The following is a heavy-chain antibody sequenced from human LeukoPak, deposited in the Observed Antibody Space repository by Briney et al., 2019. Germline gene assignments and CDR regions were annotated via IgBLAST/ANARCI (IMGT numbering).Heavy chain of an antibody. CDR1: GGTFSSYA. J-gene: IGHJ4*03. CDR3: ARDLQDCSGGSCYSNY. Sequence: GASVKVSCKASGGTFSSYAISWVRQAPGQGLEWMGGIIPILGIANYAQKFQGRVTITADKSTSTAYMELSSLRSEDTAVYYCARDLQDCSGGSCYSNYWGQGTLVTVSS. V-gene: IGHV1-69*10. CDR2: IIPILGIA. D-gene: IGHD2-15*01.